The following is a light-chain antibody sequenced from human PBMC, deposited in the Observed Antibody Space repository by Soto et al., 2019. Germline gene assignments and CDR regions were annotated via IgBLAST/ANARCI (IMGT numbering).Light chain of an antibody. CDR1: SSDVGGSNG. CDR3: TSYTSISTYV. V-gene: IGLV2-18*02. CDR2: DVS. J-gene: IGLJ1*01. Sequence: QSVLTQPPSVSGSPGQSVAISCTGTSSDVGGSNGVSWYQQPPGTAPKLMIYDVSNRPSGVPDRFSGSKSGNTASLTISGLQAEDEGDYYCTSYTSISTYVFGTGTKVTV.